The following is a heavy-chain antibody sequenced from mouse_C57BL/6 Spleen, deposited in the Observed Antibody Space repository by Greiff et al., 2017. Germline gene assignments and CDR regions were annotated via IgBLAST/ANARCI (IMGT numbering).Heavy chain of an antibody. Sequence: SGTVLARPGASVKMSCKTSGYTFTSYWMHWVKQRPGQGLEWIGAIYPGNSDTSYNQKFKGKAKLTAVTSASTAYMELSSLTNEDSAVYYCTKITTVVEAYYFDYWGQGTTLTVSS. CDR2: IYPGNSDT. D-gene: IGHD1-1*01. CDR3: TKITTVVEAYYFDY. J-gene: IGHJ2*01. CDR1: GYTFTSYW. V-gene: IGHV1-5*01.